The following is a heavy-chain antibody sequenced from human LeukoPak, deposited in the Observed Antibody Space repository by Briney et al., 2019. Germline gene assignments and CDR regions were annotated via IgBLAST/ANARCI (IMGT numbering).Heavy chain of an antibody. CDR3: ARAVSGSYTNAEYFQH. CDR1: GFTVSSNY. CDR2: IYSGGST. V-gene: IGHV3-53*01. J-gene: IGHJ1*01. Sequence: GGSLRLSCAASGFTVSSNYMSWVRQAPGKGLEWVSVIYSGGSTYYADSVKGRFTISRDNSKNTLYLQMNSLRAEDTAVYYYARAVSGSYTNAEYFQHWGQGTLVTVSS. D-gene: IGHD1-26*01.